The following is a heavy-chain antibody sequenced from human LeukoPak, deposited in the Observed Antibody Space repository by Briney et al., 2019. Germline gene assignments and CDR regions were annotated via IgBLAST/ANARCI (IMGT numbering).Heavy chain of an antibody. CDR2: IYTSGST. D-gene: IGHD3-10*01. CDR1: GGSISSYY. CDR3: AVGERVVQGVRQYYFDY. J-gene: IGHJ4*02. V-gene: IGHV4-4*07. Sequence: SETLSLTCTGSGGSISSYYWSWIRQPAGKGLEWIGRIYTSGSTNYNPSLKSRVTMSVDTSKNQFSLKLSSVTAADTAVYYCAVGERVVQGVRQYYFDYWGQGTLVTVSS.